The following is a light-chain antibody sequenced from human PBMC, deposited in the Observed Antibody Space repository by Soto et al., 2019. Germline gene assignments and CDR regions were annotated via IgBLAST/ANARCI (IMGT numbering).Light chain of an antibody. V-gene: IGKV3-15*01. CDR1: QSVSSN. CDR2: GAS. Sequence: EIVVFQSRPTLYVSTGERATLSCRASQSVSSNLAWYQQKPGQAPRLLIYGASTRATGIPARFSGSGSGTEFTLTISSLQSEDFAVYYCQQYNNWPIITFGQRTRLALK. J-gene: IGKJ5*01. CDR3: QQYNNWPIIT.